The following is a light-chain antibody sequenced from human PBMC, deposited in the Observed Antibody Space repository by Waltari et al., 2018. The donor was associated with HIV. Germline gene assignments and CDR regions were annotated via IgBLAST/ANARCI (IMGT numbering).Light chain of an antibody. V-gene: IGLV2-23*02. CDR3: CAYAGSSTYV. CDR2: EVG. CDR1: SSDVGAYKY. Sequence: QSALTQPASVSGSPGQSITMSCTGSSSDVGAYKYVSWYHQRPGKAPIVLMCEVGKRPSGVSSRFSGSKSGDTASLTISGLQADDEADYYCCAYAGSSTYVFGSGTTVTVL. J-gene: IGLJ1*01.